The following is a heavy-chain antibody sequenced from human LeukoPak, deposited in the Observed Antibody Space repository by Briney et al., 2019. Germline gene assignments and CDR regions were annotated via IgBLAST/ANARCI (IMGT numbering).Heavy chain of an antibody. CDR2: IYPGDSDT. J-gene: IGHJ4*02. CDR3: ARRLGVGYSYGYFDY. D-gene: IGHD5-18*01. CDR1: GYSFTSYW. V-gene: IGHV5-51*01. Sequence: GESLKISCKGSGYSFTSYWIGWVRQMPGKGLEWMGIIYPGDSDTSYRPSFQGQATTSANTSSSTGFVQWSLRTASDTVMYYCARRLGVGYSYGYFDYWGQGTLVTVSS.